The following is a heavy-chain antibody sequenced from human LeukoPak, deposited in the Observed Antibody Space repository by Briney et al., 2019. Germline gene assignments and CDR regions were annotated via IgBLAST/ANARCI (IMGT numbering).Heavy chain of an antibody. CDR1: GFTFDDYG. CDR3: ARARGSGGSGSYSFFDY. J-gene: IGHJ4*02. CDR2: INWNGGST. Sequence: PGGSLRLSCAASGFTFDDYGMSWVRQAPGKALEWVSGINWNGGSTGYADSVKGRFTISRDNAKNSLYLQMNSLRAEDTALYYCARARGSGGSGSYSFFDYWGQGTLVTVSS. V-gene: IGHV3-20*04. D-gene: IGHD3-10*01.